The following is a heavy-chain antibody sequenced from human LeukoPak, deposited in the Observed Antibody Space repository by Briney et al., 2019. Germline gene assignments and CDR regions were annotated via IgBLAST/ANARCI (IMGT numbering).Heavy chain of an antibody. V-gene: IGHV1-8*01. CDR3: ARGPARTSMVTRGGVRFDY. J-gene: IGHJ4*02. Sequence: ASVKVSCKASGYTFTSCDINWVRQATGQGLEWMGWMNPNSGNTGYAQKFQGRVTMTRNTSISTANMELSSLRSEDTAVYYCARGPARTSMVTRGGVRFDYWGQGTLVTVSS. CDR1: GYTFTSCD. D-gene: IGHD5-18*01. CDR2: MNPNSGNT.